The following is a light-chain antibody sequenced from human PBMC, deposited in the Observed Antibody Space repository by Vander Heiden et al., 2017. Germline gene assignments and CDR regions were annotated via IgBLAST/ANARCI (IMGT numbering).Light chain of an antibody. V-gene: IGLV2-11*01. CDR1: SSDVGAYNY. CDR2: DVS. Sequence: QSALTQPRSVSGSPGQSVAISCTGTSSDVGAYNYVFWYQQHPGKAPKVMIYDVSKRPSGVPDRFSGSKSGNTASLTISGLQAEDEADYYCCSYAGNNRVSGGGTKLTVL. CDR3: CSYAGNNRV. J-gene: IGLJ2*01.